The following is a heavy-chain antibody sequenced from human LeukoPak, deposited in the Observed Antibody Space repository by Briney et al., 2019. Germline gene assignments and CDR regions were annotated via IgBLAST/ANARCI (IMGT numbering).Heavy chain of an antibody. CDR2: IYYSVST. Sequence: PSETLSLTCTVSGGSISSGDYYWSWIRQPPGKGLEWIGYIYYSVSTYYNPSLKSRVTISVDTSKNQLSLKLSSVTAADTAVYYCARVVGYYDSSGYSAEFDYWGQGTLVTVSS. CDR3: ARVVGYYDSSGYSAEFDY. CDR1: GGSISSGDYY. J-gene: IGHJ4*02. V-gene: IGHV4-30-4*01. D-gene: IGHD3-22*01.